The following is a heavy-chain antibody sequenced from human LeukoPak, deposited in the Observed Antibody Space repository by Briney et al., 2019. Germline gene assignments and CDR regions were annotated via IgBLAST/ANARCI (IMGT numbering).Heavy chain of an antibody. D-gene: IGHD3-16*01. J-gene: IGHJ4*02. Sequence: GGSLRLSCAASGFTFSSYGMHWVRQAPGKGLEWVAVISYDGSNKYYADSVKGRFTISRDNAKNSLYLQMNSLRAEDTAVYYCARDGEGGLYFEAWGQGILVTVSS. CDR3: ARDGEGGLYFEA. CDR1: GFTFSSYG. CDR2: ISYDGSNK. V-gene: IGHV3-33*08.